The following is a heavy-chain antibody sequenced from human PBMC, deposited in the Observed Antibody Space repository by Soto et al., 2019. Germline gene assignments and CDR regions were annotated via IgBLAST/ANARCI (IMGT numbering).Heavy chain of an antibody. J-gene: IGHJ6*03. V-gene: IGHV4-34*01. CDR1: GGSFSGYY. CDR3: ASRGAYSSSYETKGYYYYMAV. Sequence: SETLSLTCAVYGGSFSGYYWTWIRQPPGKGLEWIGEINHSGSTNYNPSLKSRVTISIDRSKNQFSLKLSSVTAADAAVYYCASRGAYSSSYETKGYYYYMAVWGKGTPVTVSS. CDR2: INHSGST. D-gene: IGHD6-6*01.